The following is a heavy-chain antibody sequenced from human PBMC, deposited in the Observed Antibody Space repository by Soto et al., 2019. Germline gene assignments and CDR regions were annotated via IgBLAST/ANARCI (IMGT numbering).Heavy chain of an antibody. V-gene: IGHV3-7*03. CDR1: GFTFSSYW. CDR3: VRVGRLGGY. J-gene: IGHJ4*02. Sequence: GGSLRLSCAASGFTFSSYWMSWVRQAPGKGLEWVANIKEDGSEKYYVDSVKGRFTISRDNAKNSLFLQMNSLKAEDTAVYYCVRVGRLGGYWGQGTVGIVSS. D-gene: IGHD3-16*01. CDR2: IKEDGSEK.